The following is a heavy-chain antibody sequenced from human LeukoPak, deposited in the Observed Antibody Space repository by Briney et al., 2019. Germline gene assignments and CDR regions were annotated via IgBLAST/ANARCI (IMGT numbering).Heavy chain of an antibody. CDR2: IYYSGST. Sequence: SQTLSLTCTVSGGSISSGGYYWSWIRQHPGKGLEWIGYIYYSGSTYYNPSLKSRVTISVDTSKSQFSLKLSSVTAADTAVYYCARGGVVDSSGYMYYFDYWGQGTLVTVSS. V-gene: IGHV4-31*03. D-gene: IGHD3-22*01. CDR1: GGSISSGGYY. CDR3: ARGGVVDSSGYMYYFDY. J-gene: IGHJ4*02.